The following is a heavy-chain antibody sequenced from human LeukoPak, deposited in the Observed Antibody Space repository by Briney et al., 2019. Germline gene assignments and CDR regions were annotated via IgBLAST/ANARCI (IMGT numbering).Heavy chain of an antibody. D-gene: IGHD3-9*01. CDR3: AREPLRYFDWLYPSYFDY. J-gene: IGHJ4*02. V-gene: IGHV1-2*06. CDR1: GYTFTGYY. Sequence: ASVKVSCKASGYTFTGYYMHWVRQAPGQGLEWMGRINPNIGGLNYAQKFQGSVTMTRDTSISTAYMELSRLGSDDTAVYYCAREPLRYFDWLYPSYFDYWGQGALVTVSS. CDR2: INPNIGGL.